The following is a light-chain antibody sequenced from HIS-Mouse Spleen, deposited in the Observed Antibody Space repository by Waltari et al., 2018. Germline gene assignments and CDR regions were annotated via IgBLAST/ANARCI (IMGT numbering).Light chain of an antibody. J-gene: IGLJ3*02. Sequence: QSALTQPPSASGSPGQSVTISCTGPSSDLGGYNYVSWYQQHPGKAPKLMIYDVSKRPSGVPDRFSGSKSGNTASLTVSGLQAEDEADYYCSSYAGSNNLVFGGGTKLTVL. V-gene: IGLV2-8*01. CDR3: SSYAGSNNLV. CDR1: SSDLGGYNY. CDR2: DVS.